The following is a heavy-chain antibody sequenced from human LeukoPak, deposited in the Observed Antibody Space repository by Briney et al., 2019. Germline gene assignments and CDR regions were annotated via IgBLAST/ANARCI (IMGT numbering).Heavy chain of an antibody. CDR1: GFTFSSYG. CDR2: IRYDGSNK. Sequence: GGSLRLSCAASGFTFSSYGMHWVRQAPGKGLEWVAFIRYDGSNKYYADSVKGRFTISRDNSKNTLYLQMNSLRAEDTAVYYCARTGWYYDSSGYYGAFDIWGQGTMVTVSS. V-gene: IGHV3-30*02. CDR3: ARTGWYYDSSGYYGAFDI. D-gene: IGHD3-22*01. J-gene: IGHJ3*02.